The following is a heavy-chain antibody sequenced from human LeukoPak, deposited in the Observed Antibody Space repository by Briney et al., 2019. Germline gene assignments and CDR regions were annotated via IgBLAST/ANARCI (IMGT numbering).Heavy chain of an antibody. CDR2: ISSSSSYI. CDR3: AKDMYPYDSSGMSDY. Sequence: GGSLRLSCAASGFTFSSYSMNWVRQAPGKGLEWVSSISSSSSYIYYADSVKGRFTISRDNAKNSLYLQMNSLRAEDTALYYCAKDMYPYDSSGMSDYWGQGTLVTVSS. J-gene: IGHJ4*02. D-gene: IGHD3-22*01. CDR1: GFTFSSYS. V-gene: IGHV3-21*04.